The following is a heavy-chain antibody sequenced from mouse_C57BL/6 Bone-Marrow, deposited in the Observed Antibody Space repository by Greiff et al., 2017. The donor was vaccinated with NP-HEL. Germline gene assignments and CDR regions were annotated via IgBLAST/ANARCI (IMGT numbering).Heavy chain of an antibody. V-gene: IGHV1-82*01. Sequence: QVQLQQSGPELVKPGASVKISCKASGYAGSSSGRNGVKERPGKGREGIGRIYPGDGDTNYNGKFKGKATLTADKSSSTAYMQLSSLTSEDSAVYFCARIYGYDAWFAYWGQGTLVTVSA. CDR3: ARIYGYDAWFAY. D-gene: IGHD2-2*01. CDR1: GYAGSSSG. CDR2: IYPGDGDT. J-gene: IGHJ3*01.